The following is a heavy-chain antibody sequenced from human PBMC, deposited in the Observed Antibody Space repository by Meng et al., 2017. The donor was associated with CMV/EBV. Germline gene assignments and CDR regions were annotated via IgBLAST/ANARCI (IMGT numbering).Heavy chain of an antibody. J-gene: IGHJ4*02. D-gene: IGHD1-26*01. CDR1: GGTLSTFA. CDR2: IIPAFETA. V-gene: IGHV1-69*12. CDR3: ARGGDSWYSDY. Sequence: HVQLVQSAAEVKKPGSSVKVSCKTSGGTLSTFAISWVRQAPGEGLEWMGGIIPAFETANSAERFQDRVTITADDSTTTAYMELSSLRADDTALYFCARGGDSWYSDYWGQGTLVTVSS.